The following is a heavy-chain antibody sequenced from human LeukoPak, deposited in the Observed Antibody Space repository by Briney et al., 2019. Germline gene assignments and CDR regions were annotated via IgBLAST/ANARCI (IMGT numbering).Heavy chain of an antibody. CDR3: AREPTPDIVVVVGAFDI. V-gene: IGHV4-34*01. D-gene: IGHD2-15*01. CDR2: ISHSGST. CDR1: GGSFSGYY. J-gene: IGHJ3*02. Sequence: SETLSLTCAVYGGSFSGYYWSWIRQPPGKGLEWIGEISHSGSTNYNPSLKSRVTISVDTSKNQFSLKLSSVTAADTAVYYCAREPTPDIVVVVGAFDIWGQGTMVTVSS.